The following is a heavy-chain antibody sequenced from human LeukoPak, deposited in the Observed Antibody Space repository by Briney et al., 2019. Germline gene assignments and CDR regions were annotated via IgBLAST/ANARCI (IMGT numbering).Heavy chain of an antibody. CDR2: IIPIFGIA. CDR1: GGTFSSNA. J-gene: IGHJ2*01. D-gene: IGHD3-22*01. V-gene: IGHV1-69*04. Sequence: GASVKVSCKASGGTFSSNAISWVRQAPGQGLEWMGRIIPIFGIANYAQKFQGRVTITADKSTSTAYMELSSLRSEATAVYYCARDHPDYYDSSGYYGWYFDLWGRGTLVTVSS. CDR3: ARDHPDYYDSSGYYGWYFDL.